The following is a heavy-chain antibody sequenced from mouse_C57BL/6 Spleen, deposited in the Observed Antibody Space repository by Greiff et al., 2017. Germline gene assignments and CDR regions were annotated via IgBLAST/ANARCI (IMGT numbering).Heavy chain of an antibody. J-gene: IGHJ1*03. CDR2: IYPGDGDT. CDR1: GYAFSSSW. CDR3: ARDQDWYFDV. D-gene: IGHD3-2*02. V-gene: IGHV1-82*01. Sequence: VQLQQSGPELVKPGASVKISCKASGYAFSSSWMNWVKQRPGKGLEWIGRIYPGDGDTNYNGKFKGKATLTADKSSSTAYMQLSSLTSEDSAVYFCARDQDWYFDVWGTGTTVTVSS.